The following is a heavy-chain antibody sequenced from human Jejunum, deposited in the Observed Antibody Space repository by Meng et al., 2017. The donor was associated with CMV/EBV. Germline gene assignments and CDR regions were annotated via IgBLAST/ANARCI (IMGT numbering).Heavy chain of an antibody. V-gene: IGHV3-23*03. Sequence: SVVPFRSRAMPWVRLAPGKGLEWVSVTYNGGSSTYYADSVKGRFTISRDNSKNTLYLQMDSLRAEDTAVYYCAKHRAPHWNYGEYDYWGQGTLVTVSS. CDR2: TYNGGSST. CDR3: AKHRAPHWNYGEYDY. J-gene: IGHJ4*02. CDR1: VVPFRSRA. D-gene: IGHD1-7*01.